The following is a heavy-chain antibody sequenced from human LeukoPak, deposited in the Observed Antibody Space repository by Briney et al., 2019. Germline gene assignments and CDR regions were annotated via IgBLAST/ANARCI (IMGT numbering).Heavy chain of an antibody. V-gene: IGHV4-59*08. D-gene: IGHD6-19*01. CDR1: GGSISSYY. CDR3: ARPYSSGWYNWYFDL. J-gene: IGHJ2*01. Sequence: SETLSLTCTVSGGSISSYYWSWIRQPPGKGLEWIGNSYYSGSTNYNPSLKSRVAISVDTSKNQFSLKLSSVTAADTAVYYCARPYSSGWYNWYFDLWGRGTLVTVSS. CDR2: SYYSGST.